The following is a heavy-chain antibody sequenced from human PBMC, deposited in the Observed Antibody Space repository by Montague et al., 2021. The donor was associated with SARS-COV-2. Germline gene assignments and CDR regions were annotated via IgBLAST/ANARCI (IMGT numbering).Heavy chain of an antibody. D-gene: IGHD3-10*01. CDR2: ISSSSSYI. CDR3: ARGIRITMVRGVTIDY. Sequence: SLRLSCAASGFTFSSYSMNWVRQAPGKELEWVSSISSSSSYIYYADSVKGRFTISRDNAKNSLYLQMNSLRAEDTAAYYCARGIRITMVRGVTIDYWGQGTLVTVSS. J-gene: IGHJ4*02. CDR1: GFTFSSYS. V-gene: IGHV3-21*01.